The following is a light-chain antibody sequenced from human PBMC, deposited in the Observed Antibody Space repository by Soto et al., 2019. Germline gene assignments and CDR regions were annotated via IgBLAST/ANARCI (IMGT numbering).Light chain of an antibody. Sequence: ALTQPASVSGSPGQSITISYTGTSSDVGGYNYVSWYQQHPGKAPKLMIYEVSNRPSGVSNRFSGSKSGNTASLTISGLQAEDEADYYCSSYTSSSTYVFGTGTKVTVL. V-gene: IGLV2-14*01. CDR3: SSYTSSSTYV. CDR1: SSDVGGYNY. CDR2: EVS. J-gene: IGLJ1*01.